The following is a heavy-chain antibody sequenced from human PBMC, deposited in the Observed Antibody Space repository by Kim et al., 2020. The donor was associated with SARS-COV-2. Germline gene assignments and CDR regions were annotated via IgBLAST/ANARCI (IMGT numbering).Heavy chain of an antibody. J-gene: IGHJ4*02. CDR2: IKSKTDGGTT. Sequence: GGSLRLSCAASGFTFSNAGMSWVRQAQGKGLEWVGRIKSKTDGGTTDYAAPVKGRFTISRDDSKNTLYLQMNSLKTEDTAVYYCTTYCSSTSCYVRWWYFDFWGQGTMVTVSS. D-gene: IGHD2-2*01. V-gene: IGHV3-15*01. CDR3: TTYCSSTSCYVRWWYFDF. CDR1: GFTFSNAG.